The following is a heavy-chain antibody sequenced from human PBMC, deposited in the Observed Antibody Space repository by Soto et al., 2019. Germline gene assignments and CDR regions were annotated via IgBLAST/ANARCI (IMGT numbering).Heavy chain of an antibody. J-gene: IGHJ4*02. CDR1: GGSISSGGYY. Sequence: QVQLQESGPGLVRPSETLSLICTVSGGSISSGGYYWNWIRQHPEKGLEWIGYIYHRGSTYYNPSLRSRVTMSIDTSQNQFSLKLSSVTAADTAVYYCARSLGGTFDYVWQNYRYTPIFDSWGQGILVTVSS. CDR2: IYHRGST. V-gene: IGHV4-31*03. D-gene: IGHD3-16*02. CDR3: ARSLGGTFDYVWQNYRYTPIFDS.